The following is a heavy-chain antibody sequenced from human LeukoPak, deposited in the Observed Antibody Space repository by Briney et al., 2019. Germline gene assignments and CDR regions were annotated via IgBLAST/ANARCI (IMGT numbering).Heavy chain of an antibody. Sequence: GRSLRLSCAASGFTFSTYDMHWVRQAPGKGLEWVAVISYDGSNKYYADSVKGRITISRDNSKNTLYLQLNSLRAEDTAVYYCAKSPGRYCSGGSCYSYWGQGTLVTVSS. CDR3: AKSPGRYCSGGSCYSY. D-gene: IGHD2-15*01. CDR2: ISYDGSNK. J-gene: IGHJ4*02. V-gene: IGHV3-30*18. CDR1: GFTFSTYD.